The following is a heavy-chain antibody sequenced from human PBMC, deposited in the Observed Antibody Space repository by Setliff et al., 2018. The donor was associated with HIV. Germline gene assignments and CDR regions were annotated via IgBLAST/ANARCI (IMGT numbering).Heavy chain of an antibody. D-gene: IGHD3-22*01. CDR3: ARHGVDDTSANYFRFGVHDH. CDR2: IYYSGST. J-gene: IGHJ4*02. CDR1: GGYISSSVYY. Sequence: SETLSLTCTVSGGYISSSVYYWGWIRQPPGKGLEWIGNIYYSGSTYYNPSLKSRITISVDTSKNQFSLKLSSVTAADTAVYYCARHGVDDTSANYFRFGVHDHWGQGTLVTVSS. V-gene: IGHV4-39*01.